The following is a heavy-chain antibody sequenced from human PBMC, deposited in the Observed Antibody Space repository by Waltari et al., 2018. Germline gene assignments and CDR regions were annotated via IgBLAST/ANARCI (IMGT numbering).Heavy chain of an antibody. J-gene: IGHJ3*02. D-gene: IGHD3-10*01. CDR1: GFAFGSDW. CDR2: INSDGSGT. CDR3: ARATNSDGGRAFDI. Sequence: EVQLVEAGGGVVQPGGSLRLSCAASGFAFGSDWVHWVRQAPGKGLVWVSRINSDGSGTNYAGSVKGRFTISRDNAKNTLFLQMNSLRAEDTAVYYCARATNSDGGRAFDIWGQGTMVTVSS. V-gene: IGHV3-74*01.